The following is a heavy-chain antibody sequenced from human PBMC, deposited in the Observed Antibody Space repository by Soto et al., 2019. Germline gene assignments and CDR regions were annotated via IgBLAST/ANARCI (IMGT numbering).Heavy chain of an antibody. Sequence: GGSLRLSCAASGFTVSSNYMSWVRQAPGKGLEWVSVIYSGGSTYYADSVKGRFTISRPNSKNTLYLQMNSLRAEDTAVYYCARGRRRYYSSGYYYLDYWGQGTLVTVSS. CDR3: ARGRRRYYSSGYYYLDY. CDR1: GFTVSSNY. CDR2: IYSGGST. V-gene: IGHV3-53*04. D-gene: IGHD3-22*01. J-gene: IGHJ4*02.